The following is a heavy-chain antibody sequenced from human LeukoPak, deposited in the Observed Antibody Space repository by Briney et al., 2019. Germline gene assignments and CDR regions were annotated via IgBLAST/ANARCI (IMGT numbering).Heavy chain of an antibody. Sequence: SVKVSCKASGGTFSSYAIGWVRQAPGQGLEWMGGIIPIFGTANYAQKFQGRVTITTDESTSTAYMELSSLRSEDTAAYYCARDSGYSYGLDYWGQGTLVTVSS. J-gene: IGHJ4*02. CDR2: IIPIFGTA. CDR3: ARDSGYSYGLDY. V-gene: IGHV1-69*05. D-gene: IGHD5-18*01. CDR1: GGTFSSYA.